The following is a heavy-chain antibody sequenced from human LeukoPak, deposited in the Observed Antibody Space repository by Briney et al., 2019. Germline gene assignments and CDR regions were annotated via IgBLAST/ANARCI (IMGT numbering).Heavy chain of an antibody. CDR1: GYTFIDHY. D-gene: IGHD3-22*01. J-gene: IGHJ4*02. Sequence: GASVKVSCKPSGYTFIDHYLHWVRQAPGQGLESLGWIDPDTGDTNYQKKFQGRVTMSRDTSSSTAYMELDRLRSDDTAVYYCARAGHNSNSGGYDFWGLGTLVTVSS. CDR3: ARAGHNSNSGGYDF. CDR2: IDPDTGDT. V-gene: IGHV1-2*02.